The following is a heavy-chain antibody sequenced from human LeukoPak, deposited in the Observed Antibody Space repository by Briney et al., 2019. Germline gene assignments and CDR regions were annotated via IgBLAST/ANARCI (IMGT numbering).Heavy chain of an antibody. CDR1: GFTFSTYN. V-gene: IGHV3-48*01. CDR3: ARVWSGQQLVLGDY. CDR2: ISSSSTTI. J-gene: IGHJ4*02. D-gene: IGHD6-13*01. Sequence: GGSLRLSCAASGFTFSTYNMNWVRQAPGKGLEWVSYISSSSTTIYNADSVKGRFTISRDNAKNSLYLQMDSLRVEYTDVYYCARVWSGQQLVLGDYWGQGALVTVSS.